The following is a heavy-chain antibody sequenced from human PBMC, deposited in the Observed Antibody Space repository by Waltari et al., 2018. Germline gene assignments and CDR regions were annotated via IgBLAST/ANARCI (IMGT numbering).Heavy chain of an antibody. CDR2: INAGNGNT. CDR3: ARAGFREPYYYYYYYGMDV. CDR1: GYTFTSYA. D-gene: IGHD3-10*01. V-gene: IGHV1-3*01. Sequence: QVQLVQSGAEVKKPGASVKVSCKASGYTFTSYAMHWVRQAPGQRLEWMGWINAGNGNTKYSQKFQGRVTITRDTSASTAYMELSSLRSEDTAVYYCARAGFREPYYYYYYYGMDVWGQGTTVTVSS. J-gene: IGHJ6*02.